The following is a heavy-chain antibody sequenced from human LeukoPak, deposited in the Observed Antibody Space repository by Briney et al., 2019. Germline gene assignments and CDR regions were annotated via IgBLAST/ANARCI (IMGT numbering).Heavy chain of an antibody. V-gene: IGHV3-11*04. Sequence: GGSLRLSCAASGSSVSGSYMIWVRQAPGKGLEWVAHIRADGTTKWYADSVRGRFNIARDNARNSLFLQMNSLRAEDTATYYCSRRFRDWGQGILVTVSS. CDR3: SRRFRD. CDR1: GSSVSGSY. J-gene: IGHJ4*02. D-gene: IGHD5-24*01. CDR2: IRADGTTK.